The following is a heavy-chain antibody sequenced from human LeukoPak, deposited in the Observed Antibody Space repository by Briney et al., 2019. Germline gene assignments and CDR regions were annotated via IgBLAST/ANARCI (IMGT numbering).Heavy chain of an antibody. CDR3: VRRYCSGGRCYLDY. CDR1: GGSISSGDYY. Sequence: PSETLSLTCTVSGGSISSGDYYWSWIRQPPGKGLEWIGYIYYSGSTYQNPSFKSRVTILVDTSKNQFSLKLSSVTAADTAVYYCVRRYCSGGRCYLDYWGQGTLVTASS. CDR2: IYYSGST. V-gene: IGHV4-30-4*01. J-gene: IGHJ4*02. D-gene: IGHD2-15*01.